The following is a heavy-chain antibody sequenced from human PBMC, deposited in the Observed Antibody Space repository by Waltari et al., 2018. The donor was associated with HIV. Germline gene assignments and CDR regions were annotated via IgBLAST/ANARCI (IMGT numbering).Heavy chain of an antibody. V-gene: IGHV3-7*01. CDR2: IAQDGRAI. D-gene: IGHD1-26*01. CDR3: VGDRGTY. J-gene: IGHJ4*02. CDR1: GFTLSNEW. Sequence: QLVESGGGLVQPGGSLRLSCAGSGFTLSNEWMNWVCQAPGKGPGWVAIIAQDGRAIYYVDSVKGRFTISRDSAKKSLYLQMNNLRVEDTAVYYCVGDRGTYWGQGTLVTVSS.